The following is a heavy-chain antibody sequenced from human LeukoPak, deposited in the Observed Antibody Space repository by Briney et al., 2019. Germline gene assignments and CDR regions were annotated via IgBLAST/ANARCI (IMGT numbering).Heavy chain of an antibody. J-gene: IGHJ4*02. CDR2: IYYSGST. D-gene: IGHD6-6*01. CDR3: VRRGIIAARFDY. Sequence: PSETLSLTCSVSGGSISSSSDCWGWLRQPPGKGLEWIGTIYYSGSTFYKPSLKSRVTIFVDTSKNQFSLKLSSVTAADTAVYYCVRRGIIAARFDYWGQGTLVTVSS. V-gene: IGHV4-39*01. CDR1: GGSISSSSDC.